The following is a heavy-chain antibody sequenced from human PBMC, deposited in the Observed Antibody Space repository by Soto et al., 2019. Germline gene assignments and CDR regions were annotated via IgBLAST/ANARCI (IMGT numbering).Heavy chain of an antibody. J-gene: IGHJ6*03. CDR2: ISYDGSNK. V-gene: IGHV3-30*18. CDR1: GFTFSSYG. D-gene: IGHD6-25*01. Sequence: QVQLVECGGGVVQPGRSLRLSCAASGFTFSSYGMHWVRQAPGKGLEWVAVISYDGSNKYYADSVKGRFTISRDNSKNTPYLQMNSLRAEVTAVYYCAKDSGDSYYYYCIDVWGKGTTVTVSS. CDR3: AKDSGDSYYYYCIDV.